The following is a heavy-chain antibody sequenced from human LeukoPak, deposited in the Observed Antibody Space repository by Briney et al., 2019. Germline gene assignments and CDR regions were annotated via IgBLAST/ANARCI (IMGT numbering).Heavy chain of an antibody. CDR3: ARDPPSLRYLEAFDI. V-gene: IGHV3-11*01. CDR2: ISSSGSTM. Sequence: GGSLRLSCAASGFTFSDYYMSWVRQAPGKGLEWVSYISSSGSTMYYADSVKGRFTISRDNAKNSLYLQMNSLRAEDTAVYYCARDPPSLRYLEAFDIWGQGTMVTVSS. CDR1: GFTFSDYY. J-gene: IGHJ3*02. D-gene: IGHD3-3*01.